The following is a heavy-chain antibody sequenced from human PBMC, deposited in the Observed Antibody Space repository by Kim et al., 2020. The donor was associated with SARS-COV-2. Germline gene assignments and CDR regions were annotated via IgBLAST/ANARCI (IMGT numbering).Heavy chain of an antibody. V-gene: IGHV5-51*01. D-gene: IGHD3-22*01. CDR3: ATIDAPYDSSGYWAFDI. CDR1: GYSFTSYW. J-gene: IGHJ3*02. Sequence: GESLKISCKGSGYSFTSYWIGWVRQMPGKGLEWMGIIYPGDSDTRYSPSFQGQVTISADKSISTAYLQWSSLKASDTAMYYCATIDAPYDSSGYWAFDIWGQGTMVTVSS. CDR2: IYPGDSDT.